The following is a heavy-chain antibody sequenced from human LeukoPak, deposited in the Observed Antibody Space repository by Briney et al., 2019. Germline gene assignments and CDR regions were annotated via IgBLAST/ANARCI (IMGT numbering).Heavy chain of an antibody. D-gene: IGHD6-6*01. CDR2: IYNSGST. Sequence: PSETLSLTCTVSGYSISSGYYWGWIRQPPGKGLEWIGNIYNSGSTYYNPSLKSRVTISVDTSKNQFSLKLSSVTAADTAVYYCARFMYSSSSPDYWGQGTLVTVSS. V-gene: IGHV4-38-2*02. CDR3: ARFMYSSSSPDY. J-gene: IGHJ4*02. CDR1: GYSISSGYY.